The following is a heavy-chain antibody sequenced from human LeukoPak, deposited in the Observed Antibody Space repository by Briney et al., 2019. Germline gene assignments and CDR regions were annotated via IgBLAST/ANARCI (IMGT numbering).Heavy chain of an antibody. CDR1: GYTFAGYY. CDR3: ARGSNGDLMVATVSVAS. V-gene: IGHV1-2*02. D-gene: IGHD2-8*01. J-gene: IGHJ4*02. CDR2: INPNSRDT. Sequence: ASVKVSCKASGYTFAGYYTHWVRQAPGQGREWMGWINPNSRDTNYAQKFQGRVTMTRDTSISTAYMELNTLRSDDTAVYYCARGSNGDLMVATVSVASWGQGTLVTVSS.